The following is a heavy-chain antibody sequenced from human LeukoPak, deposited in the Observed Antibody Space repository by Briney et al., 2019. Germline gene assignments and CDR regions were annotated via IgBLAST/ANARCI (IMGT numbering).Heavy chain of an antibody. CDR1: GFTFSSYG. Sequence: ESGGGLVQPGGSLRLSCAASGFTFSSYGMHWVRQAPGKGLEWVAVISYDGSNKYYADSVKGRFTISRDNSKNVLYLQMNSLRAEDTAVYYCAKDCLPRTTVTTVDYWGQGTLVTVSS. D-gene: IGHD4-17*01. V-gene: IGHV3-30*18. J-gene: IGHJ4*02. CDR2: ISYDGSNK. CDR3: AKDCLPRTTVTTVDY.